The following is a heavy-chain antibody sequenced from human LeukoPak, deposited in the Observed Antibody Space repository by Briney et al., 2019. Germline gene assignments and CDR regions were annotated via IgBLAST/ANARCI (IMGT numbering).Heavy chain of an antibody. CDR3: ARPHSSSWYYYYGMDV. D-gene: IGHD6-13*01. Sequence: ASVKVSCKASGYTFTSYAMNWVRQAPGQGLEWMGWINTNTGNPTYAQGFTGRFVFSLDTSVSTAYLQISSLKAEDTAVYYCARPHSSSWYYYYGMDVWGQGTTVTVSS. V-gene: IGHV7-4-1*02. CDR1: GYTFTSYA. CDR2: INTNTGNP. J-gene: IGHJ6*02.